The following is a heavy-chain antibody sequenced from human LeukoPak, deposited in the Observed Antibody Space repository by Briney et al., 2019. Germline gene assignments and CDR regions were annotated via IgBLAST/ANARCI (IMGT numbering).Heavy chain of an antibody. CDR2: ISYDGSNK. CDR3: ARSHTPYSYGPPFDY. D-gene: IGHD5-18*01. Sequence: GRSLRLSCAASGFTFSSYAMHWVRQAPGKGPEWVAVISYDGSNKYYADSVKGRFTISRDNSKNTLYLQMNSLRAEDTAVYYCARSHTPYSYGPPFDYWGQGTLVTVSS. J-gene: IGHJ4*02. V-gene: IGHV3-30-3*01. CDR1: GFTFSSYA.